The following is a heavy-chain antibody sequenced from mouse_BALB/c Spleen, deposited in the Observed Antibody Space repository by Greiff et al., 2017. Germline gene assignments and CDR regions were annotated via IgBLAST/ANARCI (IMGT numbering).Heavy chain of an antibody. Sequence: QVQLKESGAELAKPGASVKMSCKASGYTFTSYWMHWVKQRPGQGLEWIGYINPSTGYTAYNQKFKDKATLTADKSSSTAYMQLSSLTSEDSADYYCARIRRPYAMDYWGQGTSVTVSA. CDR3: ARIRRPYAMDY. V-gene: IGHV1-7*01. J-gene: IGHJ4*01. CDR2: INPSTGYT. CDR1: GYTFTSYW.